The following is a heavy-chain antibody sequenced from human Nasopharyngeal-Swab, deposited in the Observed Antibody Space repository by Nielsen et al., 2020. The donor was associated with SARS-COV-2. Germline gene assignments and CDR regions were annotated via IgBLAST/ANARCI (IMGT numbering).Heavy chain of an antibody. V-gene: IGHV3-30*18. Sequence: GESLKISCAASGFTFSSSGMDWVRQAPGKGLEWVAVISYDGSNECYGDSVKGRFTISRDNSKNTLFLQMNSLRAEDTAVYYCAKLERRGEELDYWGQGTLVTVSS. CDR1: GFTFSSSG. CDR2: ISYDGSNE. D-gene: IGHD1-1*01. CDR3: AKLERRGEELDY. J-gene: IGHJ4*02.